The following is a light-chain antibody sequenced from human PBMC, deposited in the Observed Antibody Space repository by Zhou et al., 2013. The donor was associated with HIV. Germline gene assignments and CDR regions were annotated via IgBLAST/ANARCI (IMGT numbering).Light chain of an antibody. CDR1: QSIGTD. CDR3: QQYNNWPLT. V-gene: IGKV3-15*01. Sequence: EIVMTQSPATLSVSLGDRATLSCRASQSIGTDLAWYQQTPGQVPRLLIYGASTRATGIPARFSGSGSGTEFTLTISSLQSEDFAVYYCQQYNNWPLTFGGGTKVEIK. J-gene: IGKJ4*01. CDR2: GAS.